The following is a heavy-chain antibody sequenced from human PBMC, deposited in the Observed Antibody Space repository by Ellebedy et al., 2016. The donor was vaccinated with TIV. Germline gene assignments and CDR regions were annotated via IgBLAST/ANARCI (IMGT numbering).Heavy chain of an antibody. Sequence: SETLSLXCSVSGDSISSNNWWGWVRQPPGKGLEWIGDIYHSGNTAYNPSLKSRVTISIDTSKNQFSLNLSSVTAADTAVHYCARSRVPFWGALDVWGQGTMVTVSS. D-gene: IGHD3-16*01. CDR3: ARSRVPFWGALDV. CDR1: GDSISSNNW. CDR2: IYHSGNT. J-gene: IGHJ3*01. V-gene: IGHV4/OR15-8*02.